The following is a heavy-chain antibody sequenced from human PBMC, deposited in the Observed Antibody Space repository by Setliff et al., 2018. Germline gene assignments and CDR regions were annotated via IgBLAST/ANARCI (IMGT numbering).Heavy chain of an antibody. CDR2: ISAYNGNT. J-gene: IGHJ6*02. CDR1: GYTFTSYG. V-gene: IGHV1-18*01. Sequence: ASVKVSCKASGYTFTSYGISWVRQAPGQGLEWMGWISAYNGNTNYAQKLQGRVTMTTDTSTSTAYMELSRLRSDDTAVYYCARVRQGYYDSSGAYYYYGTDVWGQGTTVTV. D-gene: IGHD3-22*01. CDR3: ARVRQGYYDSSGAYYYYGTDV.